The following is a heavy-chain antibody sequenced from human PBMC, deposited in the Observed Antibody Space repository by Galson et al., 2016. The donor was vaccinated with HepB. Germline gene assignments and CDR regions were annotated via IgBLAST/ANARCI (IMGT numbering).Heavy chain of an antibody. D-gene: IGHD3-3*01. CDR3: ARSQNRNRDKEWAY. J-gene: IGHJ4*02. CDR2: IDQDGSEK. CDR1: GFTFSTYW. V-gene: IGHV3-7*01. Sequence: SLRLSCAASGFTFSTYWMSWVRQAPGKGLEWVANIDQDGSEKYYEDSVKGRFTISRDNPNNSLYLQMNSLRAEDTAVYYRARSQNRNRDKEWAYWGQGTLVTVSS.